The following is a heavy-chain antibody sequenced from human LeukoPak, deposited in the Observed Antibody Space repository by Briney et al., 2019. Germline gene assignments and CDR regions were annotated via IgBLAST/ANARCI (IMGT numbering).Heavy chain of an antibody. CDR2: IYYSGST. D-gene: IGHD6-13*01. Sequence: PSETLSLTCTVSGGSISSYYWSWIRQPPGKGLEWIGYIYYSGSTNYNPSLKSRVTISVDTSKNQFSLKLSSVTAADTAVYYCARHVGSSWYHGSGLTRWHWFDPWGQGTLVTVSS. V-gene: IGHV4-59*08. CDR1: GGSISSYY. J-gene: IGHJ5*02. CDR3: ARHVGSSWYHGSGLTRWHWFDP.